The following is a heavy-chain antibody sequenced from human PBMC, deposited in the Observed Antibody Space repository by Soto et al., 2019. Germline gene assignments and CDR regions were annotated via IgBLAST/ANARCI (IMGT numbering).Heavy chain of an antibody. CDR3: AKDLYSSSSLY. V-gene: IGHV3-30*18. CDR1: GFTFSSYG. D-gene: IGHD6-6*01. Sequence: GGSLRLSCAASGFTFSSYGMHWVRQAPGKGLEWVAVISYDGSNKYNADSVKGRFTISRDNSKNTLYLQMNSLRAEDTAVYYCAKDLYSSSSLYWGQGTLVTVSS. J-gene: IGHJ4*02. CDR2: ISYDGSNK.